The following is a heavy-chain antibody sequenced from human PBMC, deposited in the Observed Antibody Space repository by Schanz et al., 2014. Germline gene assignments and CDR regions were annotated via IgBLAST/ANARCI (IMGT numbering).Heavy chain of an antibody. CDR1: GFIFNDYY. J-gene: IGHJ4*02. Sequence: VQLVESGGGLVQPGGSLRLSCAASGFIFNDYYMNWIRQAPGKGLEWLSYISRDGTTSYYADSVKGRFTISRDNSKNTLYLQMNSLRAEDTAVYYCAKEKGDCSSTSCSYYFDYWGQGTLVTVSS. V-gene: IGHV3-11*04. CDR3: AKEKGDCSSTSCSYYFDY. CDR2: ISRDGTTS. D-gene: IGHD2-2*01.